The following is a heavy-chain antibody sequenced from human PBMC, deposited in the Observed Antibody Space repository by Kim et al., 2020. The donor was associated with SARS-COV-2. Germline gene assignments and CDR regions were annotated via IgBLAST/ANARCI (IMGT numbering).Heavy chain of an antibody. CDR3: ARDPPEWELRFDY. J-gene: IGHJ4*02. D-gene: IGHD1-26*01. V-gene: IGHV1-18*01. Sequence: DRDTMTTDTSTSTAYMELRSLRSDDTAVYYCARDPPEWELRFDYWGQGTLVTVSS.